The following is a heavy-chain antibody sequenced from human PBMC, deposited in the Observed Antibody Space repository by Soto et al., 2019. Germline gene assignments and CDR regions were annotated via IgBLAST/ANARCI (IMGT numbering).Heavy chain of an antibody. D-gene: IGHD6-13*01. V-gene: IGHV1-69*02. CDR2: IIPILGIA. J-gene: IGHJ4*02. CDR1: GGTFSSYS. Sequence: QVQLVQSGAEVKKPGSSVKVSSKASGGTFSSYSISWVRQAPGQGLEWMGRIIPILGIANYAQKFQGRVTITADKSTSTAYMELSSLRSEDTAVYYCARVEDVAAGADYWGQGTLVTVSS. CDR3: ARVEDVAAGADY.